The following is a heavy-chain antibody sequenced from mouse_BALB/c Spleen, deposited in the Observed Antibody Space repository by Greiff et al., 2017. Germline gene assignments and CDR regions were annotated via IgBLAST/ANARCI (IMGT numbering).Heavy chain of an antibody. CDR2: IYPYNGGT. D-gene: IGHD4-1*01. V-gene: IGHV1S29*02. CDR3: ANLGSMDY. CDR1: GYTFTDYN. Sequence: EVQLVESGPELVKPGASVKISCKASGYTFTDYNMHWVKQSHGKSLEWIGYIYPYNGGTGYNQKFKSKATLTVDNSSSTAYMELRSLTSEDSAVYYCANLGSMDYWGQGTSVTVSS. J-gene: IGHJ4*01.